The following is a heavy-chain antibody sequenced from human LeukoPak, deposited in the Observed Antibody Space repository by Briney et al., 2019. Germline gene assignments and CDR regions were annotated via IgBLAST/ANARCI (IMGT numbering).Heavy chain of an antibody. CDR1: GFTFSSYW. Sequence: GGSLRLSCAASGFTFSSYWMSWVRQAPGKGLEWVANIKQDGSEKYYVDSVKGRFTVSRDNAKNSLYLQMNSLRAEDTAVYYCWYYYDSSGHIPFDYWGQGTLVTVSS. CDR3: WYYYDSSGHIPFDY. D-gene: IGHD3-22*01. V-gene: IGHV3-7*01. J-gene: IGHJ4*02. CDR2: IKQDGSEK.